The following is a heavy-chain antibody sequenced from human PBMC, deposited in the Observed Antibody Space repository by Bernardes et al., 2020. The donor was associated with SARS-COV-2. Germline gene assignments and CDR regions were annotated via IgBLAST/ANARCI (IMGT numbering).Heavy chain of an antibody. CDR2: IYWDDDK. CDR1: GFSLSPIGLC. J-gene: IGHJ4*02. V-gene: IGHV2-5*02. Sequence: PMLVKPTQTLTLTCTFSGFSLSPIGLCVGWIRQPPGKALEWLALIYWDDDKRYSPSLKSRLTITKDTSKNQVVLTMTNMDPVDTATYYCAHRQVAFWSGYFDYWGQGTLVTVSS. D-gene: IGHD3-3*01. CDR3: AHRQVAFWSGYFDY.